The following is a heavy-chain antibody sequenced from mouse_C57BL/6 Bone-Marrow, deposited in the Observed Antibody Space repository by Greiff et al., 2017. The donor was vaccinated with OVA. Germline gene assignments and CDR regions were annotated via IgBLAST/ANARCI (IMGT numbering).Heavy chain of an antibody. V-gene: IGHV3-8*01. CDR2: ISYSGST. Sequence: DVKLQESGPGLAKPSQTLSLTCSVTGYSITSDYWNWIRKFPGNKLEYMGYISYSGSTYYNPSLKSRISITRDTSKNQYYLQLNSVTTEDTATYYCARYHHYYGSSYWYFDVWGTGTTVTVSS. D-gene: IGHD1-1*01. CDR3: ARYHHYYGSSYWYFDV. J-gene: IGHJ1*03. CDR1: GYSITSDY.